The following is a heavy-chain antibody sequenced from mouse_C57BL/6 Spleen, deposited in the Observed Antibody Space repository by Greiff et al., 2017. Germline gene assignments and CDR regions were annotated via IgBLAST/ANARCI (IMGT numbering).Heavy chain of an antibody. CDR1: GFTFSSYT. D-gene: IGHD2-3*01. CDR2: ISGGGGNT. J-gene: IGHJ1*03. CDR3: ARHGGYYVYWYFDV. Sequence: EVQVVESGGGFVKPGGSLKLSCAASGFTFSSYTMSWVRQTPEKRLEWVATISGGGGNTSYPDSVKGRFTISRDNAKDTLYLQMSSLRSEDTALYYCARHGGYYVYWYFDVWGTGTTVTVSS. V-gene: IGHV5-9*01.